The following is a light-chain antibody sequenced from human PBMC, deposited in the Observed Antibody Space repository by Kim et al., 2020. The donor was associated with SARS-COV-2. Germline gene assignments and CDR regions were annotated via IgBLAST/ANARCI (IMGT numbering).Light chain of an antibody. CDR1: QSLLYSDGNTY. V-gene: IGKV2-30*01. CDR2: EVS. CDR3: MQGTHWSYT. J-gene: IGKJ2*01. Sequence: DVVMTQSPLSLSVTLGQPASISCRSTQSLLYSDGNTYLNWFHQRPGQSPRRLIYEVSNRDSGVPDRFSGSGSATDFTLKISRVEAEDVGVYYCMQGTHWSYTFGQGTKLEI.